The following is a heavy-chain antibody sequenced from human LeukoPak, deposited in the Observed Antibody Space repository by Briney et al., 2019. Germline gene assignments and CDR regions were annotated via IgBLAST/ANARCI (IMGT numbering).Heavy chain of an antibody. D-gene: IGHD3-10*01. CDR3: ARGITYYYGSGSYFDGVPEPWGMNYFDY. CDR1: GGSISSYY. V-gene: IGHV4-59*01. J-gene: IGHJ4*02. Sequence: SETLSLTCTVSGGSISSYYWSWIRQPPGKGLEWIGYIYYSGSTNYNPSPTSRVTISVDTSKNQFSLKLSSVTAADTAVYCCARGITYYYGSGSYFDGVPEPWGMNYFDYWGQGTLVTVSS. CDR2: IYYSGST.